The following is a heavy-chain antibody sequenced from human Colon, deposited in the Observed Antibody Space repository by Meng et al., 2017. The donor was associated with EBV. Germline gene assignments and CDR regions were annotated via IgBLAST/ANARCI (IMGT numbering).Heavy chain of an antibody. CDR2: IYYSGST. Sequence: VPLPESCPGLVNPAQTLHLPGPVAGGPVSSGGYYWTWIRKHTVKGLEWFGHIYYSGSTFYNPSLKRRVIISIDTSKNQFSLNLRSVTAADTAVYYCARVSSGWDYFDYWGQGTLVTVSS. J-gene: IGHJ4*02. CDR1: GGPVSSGGYY. D-gene: IGHD6-19*01. V-gene: IGHV4-31*02. CDR3: ARVSSGWDYFDY.